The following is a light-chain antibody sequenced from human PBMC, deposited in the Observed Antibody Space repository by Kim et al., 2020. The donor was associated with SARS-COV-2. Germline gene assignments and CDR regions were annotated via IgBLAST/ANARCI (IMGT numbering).Light chain of an antibody. CDR2: GKN. CDR1: SLRIYY. Sequence: SSELTQDPAVSVALGQTVRITCQGDSLRIYYASWYQQKPGQAPVLVIYGKNNRPSGIPDRFSGSSSGNTASLTITGAQAEAEADYYCNSRDSSGNHLVFGGGTQLTVL. V-gene: IGLV3-19*01. CDR3: NSRDSSGNHLV. J-gene: IGLJ3*02.